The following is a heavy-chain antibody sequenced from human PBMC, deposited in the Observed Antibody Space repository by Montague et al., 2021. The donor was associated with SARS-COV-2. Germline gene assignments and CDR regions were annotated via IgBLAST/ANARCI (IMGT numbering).Heavy chain of an antibody. CDR2: IKHDESGK. CDR1: GSTFSGYW. CDR3: ARATLYMDV. V-gene: IGHV3-7*01. Sequence: LRLSCAASGSTFSGYWMSWVRQAPGKGLEWVANIKHDESGKYYVDSVKGRFTNSRDNAKNSLYLQVNSLRAEDTAVYYCARATLYMDVWGKGTTVTVSS. J-gene: IGHJ6*03.